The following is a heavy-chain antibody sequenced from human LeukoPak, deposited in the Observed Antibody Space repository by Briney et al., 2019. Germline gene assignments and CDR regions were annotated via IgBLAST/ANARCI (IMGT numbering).Heavy chain of an antibody. CDR1: GGTFSSYA. CDR2: IIPVLNIT. D-gene: IGHD5-18*01. CDR3: ARDQGLTAPPPYGLDV. V-gene: IGHV1-69*04. Sequence: SVKVSCKASGGTFSSYAITWVRQAPGQGLEWMGRIIPVLNITTYAQRFQGRVTITADTSTSTVYMELSSLRSEETAVYYCARDQGLTAPPPYGLDVWGQGTTVIVSS. J-gene: IGHJ6*02.